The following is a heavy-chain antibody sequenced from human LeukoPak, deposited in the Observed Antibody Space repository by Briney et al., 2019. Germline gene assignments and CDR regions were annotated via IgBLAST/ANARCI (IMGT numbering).Heavy chain of an antibody. CDR1: GGTFSSYA. CDR2: IIPVLNIT. D-gene: IGHD5-18*01. CDR3: ARDQGLTAPPPYGLDV. V-gene: IGHV1-69*04. Sequence: SVKVSCKASGGTFSSYAITWVRQAPGQGLEWMGRIIPVLNITTYAQRFQGRVTITADTSTSTVYMELSSLRSEETAVYYCARDQGLTAPPPYGLDVWGQGTTVIVSS. J-gene: IGHJ6*02.